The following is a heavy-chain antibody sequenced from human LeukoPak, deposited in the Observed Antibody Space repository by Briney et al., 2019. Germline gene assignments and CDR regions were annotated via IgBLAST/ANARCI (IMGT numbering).Heavy chain of an antibody. CDR3: ARAPRFTYYDFWSGYSDPYYYYGMDV. CDR1: GYTFTSYD. Sequence: ASVKVSCKASGYTFTSYDINWVRQATGQGLEWMGWMNPNSGNTGYAQKFQGRVTMTRNTSISTAYMELSSLRSEDTAVYYCARAPRFTYYDFWSGYSDPYYYYGMDVWGQGTTVTVSS. D-gene: IGHD3-3*01. J-gene: IGHJ6*02. CDR2: MNPNSGNT. V-gene: IGHV1-8*01.